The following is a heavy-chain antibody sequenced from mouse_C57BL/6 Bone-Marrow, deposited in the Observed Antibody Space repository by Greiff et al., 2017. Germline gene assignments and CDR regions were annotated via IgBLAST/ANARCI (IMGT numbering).Heavy chain of an antibody. D-gene: IGHD2-1*01. Sequence: EVQGVESGGGLVQPGGSLSLSCAASGFTFTDYYMSWVRQPPGKALEWLGFIRNKANGYTTEYSASVKGRFTISRDNSQIILYLQMNALRAEDRATYYCASPIYYGNYVLAMDYWGQGTSVTGSS. CDR2: IRNKANGYTT. CDR3: ASPIYYGNYVLAMDY. J-gene: IGHJ4*01. V-gene: IGHV7-3*01. CDR1: GFTFTDYY.